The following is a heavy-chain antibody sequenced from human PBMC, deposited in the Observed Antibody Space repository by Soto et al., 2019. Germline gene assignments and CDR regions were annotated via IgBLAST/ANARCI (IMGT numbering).Heavy chain of an antibody. J-gene: IGHJ6*02. V-gene: IGHV1-18*01. Sequence: ASVKVSCKASGYTFSNYGISWVRQAPGQGLEWMGWISGYNDNTYYAQTFQGRVTMTIETSTTTSLELRSLKSNDTAVYYCARDQSSGWYGKDSGLDVWGQGTTVT. CDR3: ARDQSSGWYGKDSGLDV. CDR2: ISGYNDNT. D-gene: IGHD6-19*01. CDR1: GYTFSNYG.